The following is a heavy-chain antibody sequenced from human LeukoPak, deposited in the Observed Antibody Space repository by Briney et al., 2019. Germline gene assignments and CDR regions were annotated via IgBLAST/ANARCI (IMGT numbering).Heavy chain of an antibody. Sequence: WDTLSLTCTVSGGSISSHYWSWFRQTPGERPEWIAFIYYSGTTNYNPSLKSRVTISVDTSKNQFSLKLSSVTAADTAVYYCARGDYGDPLYGMDVWGQGTTVTVSS. CDR1: GGSISSHY. V-gene: IGHV4-59*07. J-gene: IGHJ6*02. CDR2: IYYSGTT. D-gene: IGHD4-17*01. CDR3: ARGDYGDPLYGMDV.